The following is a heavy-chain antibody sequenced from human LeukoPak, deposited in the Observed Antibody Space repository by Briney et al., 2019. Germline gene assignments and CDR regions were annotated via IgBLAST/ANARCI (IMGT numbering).Heavy chain of an antibody. CDR1: GFTVSSNY. CDR2: IYSGGST. V-gene: IGHV3-66*02. J-gene: IGHJ4*02. D-gene: IGHD2-2*01. CDR3: ARGDSVGYCSSTSCRTXYFDY. Sequence: GGSLRLSCAASGFTVSSNYMSWVRQAPGKGLEWVSVIYSGGSTYYADSVKGRFTISRDNSKNTLYLQMNSLRAEDTAVYYWARGDSVGYCSSTSCRTXYFDYWGQGTLVTVSS.